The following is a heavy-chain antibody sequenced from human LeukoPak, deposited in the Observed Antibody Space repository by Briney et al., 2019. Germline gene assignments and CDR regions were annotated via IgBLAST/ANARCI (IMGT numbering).Heavy chain of an antibody. Sequence: GGSLRLSCAASGFTVSSNYMSWVRQAPGKGVEWVSVIYSGGSTYYSDSVKGRFTISRDNSKNTLYLQMNSLRAEDTAVYYCARDSVHAFDIWGQGTMVTVSS. CDR3: ARDSVHAFDI. CDR2: IYSGGST. CDR1: GFTVSSNY. V-gene: IGHV3-53*01. J-gene: IGHJ3*02. D-gene: IGHD5/OR15-5a*01.